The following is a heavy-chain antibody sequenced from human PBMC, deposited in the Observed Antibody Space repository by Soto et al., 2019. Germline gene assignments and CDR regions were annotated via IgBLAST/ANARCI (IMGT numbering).Heavy chain of an antibody. Sequence: GGSLRLSCAASGFTFSSYWMSWVRQAPGKGLEWVANIKQDGSEKYYVDSVKGRFTISRDNAKNSLYLQMNSLRAEDTAVYYCARDGVTIFGVVIIFWGQGTLVTVSS. V-gene: IGHV3-7*05. CDR2: IKQDGSEK. CDR1: GFTFSSYW. CDR3: ARDGVTIFGVVIIF. J-gene: IGHJ4*02. D-gene: IGHD3-3*01.